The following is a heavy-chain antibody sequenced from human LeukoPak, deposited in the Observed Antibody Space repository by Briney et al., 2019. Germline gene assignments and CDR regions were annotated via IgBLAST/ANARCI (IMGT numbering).Heavy chain of an antibody. CDR3: ARKGNAFDF. V-gene: IGHV3-7*01. J-gene: IGHJ3*01. CDR2: IKLDVSET. Sequence: PGGSLRLSCAASGFTLSDYYMTWVRQAPGKGLEWVANIKLDVSETYYVESVRGRFTISRDNTKNSLYLQMDSLRVEDTAVYYCARKGNAFDFWGQGTMVTVSS. D-gene: IGHD3-10*01. CDR1: GFTLSDYY.